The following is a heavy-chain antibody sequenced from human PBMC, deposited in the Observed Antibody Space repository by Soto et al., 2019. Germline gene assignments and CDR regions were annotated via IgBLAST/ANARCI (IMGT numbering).Heavy chain of an antibody. CDR1: GYTFKSFG. V-gene: IGHV1-18*01. CDR3: ARDNWNYVRSNGFDP. Sequence: QVQLVQSGAEVKKPGASVKVTCTASGYTFKSFGVSWVRQAPGQGLEWMGWISAYSGNTNYEQKFQGRITLTTDTSTSTAYMELRSLRSDDTAIYYCARDNWNYVRSNGFDPWGQGSLVSVSS. J-gene: IGHJ5*02. CDR2: ISAYSGNT. D-gene: IGHD1-7*01.